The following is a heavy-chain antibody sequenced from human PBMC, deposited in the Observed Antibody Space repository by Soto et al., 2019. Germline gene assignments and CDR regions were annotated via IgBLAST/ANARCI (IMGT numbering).Heavy chain of an antibody. D-gene: IGHD5-18*01. CDR3: ARNLEDVDTAGAYYYYYGMDV. CDR1: GDSVSSNSAA. V-gene: IGHV6-1*01. Sequence: SPTLSLTCAISGDSVSSNSAAWNWIRQSPSRGLEWLGRTYYRSKWYNDYAVSVKSRITINPDTSKNQFSLQLNSVTPEDTAVYYCARNLEDVDTAGAYYYYYGMDVWGQGTTVTVSS. J-gene: IGHJ6*02. CDR2: TYYRSKWYN.